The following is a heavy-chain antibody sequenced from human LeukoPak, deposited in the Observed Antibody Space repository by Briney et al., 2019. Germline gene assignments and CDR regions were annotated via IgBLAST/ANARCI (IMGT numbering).Heavy chain of an antibody. Sequence: PGGSLRLSCAASGFTFSIYAMSWVRQAPGKGLEWVSTFSGSGTGTYYADSVKGRFTISRDNAKNSLYLQMNSLRAEDTAVYYCARDASIAVAGTDIWFDPWGQGTLVTVSS. CDR2: FSGSGTGT. V-gene: IGHV3-21*01. CDR3: ARDASIAVAGTDIWFDP. CDR1: GFTFSIYA. J-gene: IGHJ5*02. D-gene: IGHD6-19*01.